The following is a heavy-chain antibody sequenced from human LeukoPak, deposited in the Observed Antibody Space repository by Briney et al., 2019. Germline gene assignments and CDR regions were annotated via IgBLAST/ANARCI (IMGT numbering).Heavy chain of an antibody. CDR3: ARDEKYYDFWSGYPNFDY. D-gene: IGHD3-3*01. J-gene: IGHJ4*02. CDR2: IIPIFGTA. V-gene: IGHV1-69*13. CDR1: GGTFISYA. Sequence: ASVKVSCKASGGTFISYAISWVRQAPGQGLEWMGGIIPIFGTANYAQKFQGRVTITADESTSTAYMELSSLRSEDTAVYYCARDEKYYDFWSGYPNFDYWGQGTLVTVSS.